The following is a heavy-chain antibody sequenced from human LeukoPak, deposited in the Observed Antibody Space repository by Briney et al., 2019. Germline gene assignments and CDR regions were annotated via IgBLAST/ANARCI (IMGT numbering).Heavy chain of an antibody. CDR3: ARDGVAGYYDYYYYYMDV. J-gene: IGHJ6*03. V-gene: IGHV1-69*06. D-gene: IGHD3-22*01. CDR1: GGTFSSYA. CDR2: IIPIFGTA. Sequence: ASVKVSCKASGGTFSSYAISWVRQAPGQGLEWMGGIIPIFGTANYAQKFQGRVTITADKSTSTAYMELSSLRSEDTAVYYCARDGVAGYYDYYYYYMDVWGKGTTVTVSS.